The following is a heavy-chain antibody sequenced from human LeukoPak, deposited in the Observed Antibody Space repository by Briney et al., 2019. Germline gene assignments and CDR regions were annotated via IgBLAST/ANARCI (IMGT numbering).Heavy chain of an antibody. CDR1: GGTFSSYA. CDR2: IIPIFGTA. CDR3: ARDGTYSSSSVNAFDI. Sequence: GSSVKVSCKASGGTFSSYAISWVRQAPGQGLEWMGGIIPIFGTANYAQKFQGRVTMTRDTSTSTVYMELSSLRSEDTAVYYCARDGTYSSSSVNAFDIWGQGTMVTVSS. V-gene: IGHV1-69*05. J-gene: IGHJ3*02. D-gene: IGHD6-6*01.